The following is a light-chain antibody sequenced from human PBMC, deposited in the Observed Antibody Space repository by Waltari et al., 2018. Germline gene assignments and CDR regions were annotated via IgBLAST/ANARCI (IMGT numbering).Light chain of an antibody. V-gene: IGLV1-44*01. J-gene: IGLJ1*01. CDR3: VAWDDSLNGYV. CDR2: SNN. Sequence: QSVLTQPPSASGTPGQRVTISCSGSSSNIGSNTVNWYQQLPGTAPKLLISSNNQRPAGVPDRFSGSKSGTSASLAISGLQSEDEADYYCVAWDDSLNGYVFGTGTKVTVL. CDR1: SSNIGSNT.